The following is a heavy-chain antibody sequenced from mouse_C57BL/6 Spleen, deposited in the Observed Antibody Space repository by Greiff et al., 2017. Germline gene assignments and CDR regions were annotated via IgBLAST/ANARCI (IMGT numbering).Heavy chain of an antibody. CDR3: ARDRNSITTVVATPFDY. CDR2: ISYDGST. V-gene: IGHV3-6*01. D-gene: IGHD1-1*01. J-gene: IGHJ2*01. CDR1: GYSITSGYY. Sequence: EVKLQESGPGLVKPSQSLSLTCSVTGYSITSGYYWNLIRQFPGNQLEWMGYISYDGSTNYNPYLKNRISITRDTSKIQFFLKLNSVTTEDTATXDCARDRNSITTVVATPFDYWGQGTTLTVSS.